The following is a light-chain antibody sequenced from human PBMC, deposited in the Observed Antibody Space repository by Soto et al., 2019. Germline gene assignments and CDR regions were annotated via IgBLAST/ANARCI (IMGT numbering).Light chain of an antibody. CDR1: QSISSY. Sequence: DIQMTQSPSSLSASVGDRVTITCRASQSISSYLNWYQQKPGKAPKLLIYAASSLQSGVPSRFIGISSGTDLTLTISSLQPEDFPTYYCQQSYSTPFTFGPGTKVDI. CDR3: QQSYSTPFT. CDR2: AAS. J-gene: IGKJ3*01. V-gene: IGKV1-39*01.